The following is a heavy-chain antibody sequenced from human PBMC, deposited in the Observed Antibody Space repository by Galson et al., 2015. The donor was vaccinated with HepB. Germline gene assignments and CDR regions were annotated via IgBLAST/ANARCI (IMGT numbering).Heavy chain of an antibody. Sequence: SLRLSCAASGFTFGGYSVSWVRQAPGKGLEWVSAISGSGGSRYYADSVKGRFTISRDNSKNTLFLQMNSLRAEDTAVYYCAGYCSRTSCYRGRFAFDIWGQGTMVTVSS. CDR1: GFTFGGYS. CDR2: ISGSGGSR. J-gene: IGHJ3*02. D-gene: IGHD2-2*02. CDR3: AGYCSRTSCYRGRFAFDI. V-gene: IGHV3-23*01.